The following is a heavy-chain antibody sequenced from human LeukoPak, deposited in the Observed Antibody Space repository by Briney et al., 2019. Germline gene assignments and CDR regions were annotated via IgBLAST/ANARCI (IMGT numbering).Heavy chain of an antibody. J-gene: IGHJ6*03. D-gene: IGHD2-8*02. CDR1: GFTFSSYS. V-gene: IGHV3-7*01. Sequence: GGSLRLSCAASGFTFSSYSMNWVRQAPGKGLEWVANIKQDGSEKYYVDSVKGRFTISRDNADRSLYLQMTSLRVEDTAVYFCASRYCTGVNCFAASYMCMDVWGKGTTVTVSS. CDR2: IKQDGSEK. CDR3: ASRYCTGVNCFAASYMCMDV.